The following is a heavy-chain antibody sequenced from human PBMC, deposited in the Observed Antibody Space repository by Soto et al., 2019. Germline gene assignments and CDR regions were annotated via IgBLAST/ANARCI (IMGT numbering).Heavy chain of an antibody. D-gene: IGHD4-17*01. CDR3: ASTDKFSYGDYTPWAFDY. V-gene: IGHV4-59*08. J-gene: IGHJ4*02. Sequence: SETLSLTCTVSGGSISSYYWSWIRQPLGKGLEWIGYIYYSGSTNYNPSLKSRVTISVDTSKNQFSLKLSSVTAADTAVYYCASTDKFSYGDYTPWAFDYWGQGTLVTVSS. CDR1: GGSISSYY. CDR2: IYYSGST.